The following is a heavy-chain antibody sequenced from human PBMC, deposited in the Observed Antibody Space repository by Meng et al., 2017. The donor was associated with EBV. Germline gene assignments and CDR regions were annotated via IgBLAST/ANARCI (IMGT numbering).Heavy chain of an antibody. Sequence: QVCRCGAEVKNPGSSVKFSSKGSGDALTSVIFHWGRQAPGQRLEWMGWINVGVGYTKYSQKFQGRVTISSDTSATTGYMELSSLRSEDTAVYYCVRGPPVGVPGPGNYWGQGTLVTVSS. D-gene: IGHD2-21*01. J-gene: IGHJ4*02. CDR3: VRGPPVGVPGPGNY. CDR1: GDALTSVI. CDR2: INVGVGYT. V-gene: IGHV1-3*01.